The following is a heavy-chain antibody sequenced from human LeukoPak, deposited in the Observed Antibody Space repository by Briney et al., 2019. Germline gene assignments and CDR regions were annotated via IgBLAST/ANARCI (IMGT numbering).Heavy chain of an antibody. CDR2: IYYSGST. V-gene: IGHV4-59*12. CDR3: ASIYYDYVWGSYRQPSYPFDY. CDR1: GGSISSYY. Sequence: ASETLSLTCTVSGGSISSYYWSWIRQPPGKGLAWIGYIYYSGSTNYNPSLKSRVTISVDTSKNQFSLKLSSVTAADTAVYYCASIYYDYVWGSYRQPSYPFDYWGQGTLVTVSS. D-gene: IGHD3-16*02. J-gene: IGHJ4*02.